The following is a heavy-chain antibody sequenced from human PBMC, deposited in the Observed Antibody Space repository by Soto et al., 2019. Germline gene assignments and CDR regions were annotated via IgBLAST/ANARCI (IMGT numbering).Heavy chain of an antibody. D-gene: IGHD6-19*01. CDR3: ARDRDSSGWYGGDY. CDR2: IIPIFGTA. V-gene: IGHV1-69*13. J-gene: IGHJ4*02. Sequence: SVKVSCKASGGTFSSYAISWLRQSPGQGLEWMGGIIPIFGTANYAQKFQGRVTITADESTSTAYMELSSLRSEDTAVYYCARDRDSSGWYGGDYWGQGTLVTVSS. CDR1: GGTFSSYA.